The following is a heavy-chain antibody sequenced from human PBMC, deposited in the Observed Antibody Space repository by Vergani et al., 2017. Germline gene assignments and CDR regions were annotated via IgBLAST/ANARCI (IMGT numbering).Heavy chain of an antibody. CDR2: ISSSSSYI. Sequence: EVQLVESGGGLVKPGGSLRLSCAASGFTFSSYSMNWVRQAPGKGLEWVSSISSSSSYIYYADSVKGRFTISRDNAKNSLYLQMISLRAEDTAVYYCARDPTPQYCSGGSCYSGWFDPWGQGTLVTVSS. J-gene: IGHJ5*02. CDR3: ARDPTPQYCSGGSCYSGWFDP. D-gene: IGHD2-15*01. CDR1: GFTFSSYS. V-gene: IGHV3-21*01.